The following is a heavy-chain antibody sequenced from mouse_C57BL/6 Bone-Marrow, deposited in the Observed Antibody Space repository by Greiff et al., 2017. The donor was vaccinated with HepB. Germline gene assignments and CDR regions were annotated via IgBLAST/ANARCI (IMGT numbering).Heavy chain of an antibody. Sequence: QVQLQQSGPELVKPGASVKISCKASGYAFSSSWMNWVKQRPGKGLEWIGRIYPGDGDTNYNEKFKGKATLTADKSSSTAYMQLSSLTSEDSAVYFCARKGTTVVATDWYFDVWGTGTTVTVSS. CDR2: IYPGDGDT. J-gene: IGHJ1*03. CDR1: GYAFSSSW. V-gene: IGHV1-82*01. D-gene: IGHD1-1*01. CDR3: ARKGTTVVATDWYFDV.